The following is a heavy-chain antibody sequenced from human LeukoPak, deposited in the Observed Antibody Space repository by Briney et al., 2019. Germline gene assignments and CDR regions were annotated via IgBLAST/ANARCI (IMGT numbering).Heavy chain of an antibody. V-gene: IGHV4-59*01. CDR2: IYYNGGT. Sequence: PSETLSLTCTVSGGSISSYYWSWIRQPPGKGLEWIGYIYYNGGTNYNPSLRSRVTISVDTSKNHFSLRLSSVTAADTAMYYCARAGGGDTAMAANFAYWGQGTLVTVSS. CDR3: ARAGGGDTAMAANFAY. J-gene: IGHJ4*02. D-gene: IGHD5-18*01. CDR1: GGSISSYY.